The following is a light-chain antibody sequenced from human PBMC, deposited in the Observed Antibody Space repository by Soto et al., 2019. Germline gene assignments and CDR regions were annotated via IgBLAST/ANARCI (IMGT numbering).Light chain of an antibody. CDR1: QSISSY. CDR3: QQSVSTPLT. Sequence: DIQMTQSPSSLSASVGDRVTITCRASQSISSYLNWYQQKPGKAPKLLIYAASSLQSGVPSRFSGSGSGTDFTLTISSLQPEDFATYYCQQSVSTPLTFGQGTKVEIQ. V-gene: IGKV1-39*01. CDR2: AAS. J-gene: IGKJ1*01.